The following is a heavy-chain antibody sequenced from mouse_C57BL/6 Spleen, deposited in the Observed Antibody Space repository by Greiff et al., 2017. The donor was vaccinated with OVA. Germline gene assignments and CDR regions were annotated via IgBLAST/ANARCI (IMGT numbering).Heavy chain of an antibody. Sequence: EVPLPPSGPALFPPFSSVTISCKASGYTFTDYYMNWVKQSHGKSLEWIGDINPNNGGTSYNQKFKGKATLTVDKSSSTAYMELRSLTSEDSAVYYCASNWDHWYFDVWGTGTTVTVSS. V-gene: IGHV1-26*01. D-gene: IGHD4-1*01. CDR2: INPNNGGT. J-gene: IGHJ1*03. CDR3: ASNWDHWYFDV. CDR1: GYTFTDYY.